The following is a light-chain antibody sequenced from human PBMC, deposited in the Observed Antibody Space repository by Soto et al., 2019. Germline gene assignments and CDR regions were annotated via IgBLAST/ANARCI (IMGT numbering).Light chain of an antibody. CDR2: DVT. CDR1: SSDVGAYNY. V-gene: IGLV2-11*01. J-gene: IGLJ2*01. Sequence: SALTQPRSVSGSPGQSVTISCTGTSSDVGAYNYVSWYQQHPGKAPKLLISDVTKRPSGVPDRFSGSKSGNTASLTISGLQAEDEADYYCCSFAVTYTLVFGGGTKLTVL. CDR3: CSFAVTYTLV.